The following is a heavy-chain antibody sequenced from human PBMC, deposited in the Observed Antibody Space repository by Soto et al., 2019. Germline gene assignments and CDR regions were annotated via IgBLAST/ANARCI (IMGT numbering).Heavy chain of an antibody. V-gene: IGHV3-23*01. CDR3: AKDRGDGYSYGYAIYYYYGMDV. J-gene: IGHJ6*02. CDR1: GFTFSSYA. Sequence: PGGSLRLSCAASGFTFSSYAMSWVRQAPGKGLEWVSAISGSGGSTYYADSVKGRFTISRDNSKNTLYLQMNSLRAEDTAVYYCAKDRGDGYSYGYAIYYYYGMDVWGQGTTVTVSS. CDR2: ISGSGGST. D-gene: IGHD5-18*01.